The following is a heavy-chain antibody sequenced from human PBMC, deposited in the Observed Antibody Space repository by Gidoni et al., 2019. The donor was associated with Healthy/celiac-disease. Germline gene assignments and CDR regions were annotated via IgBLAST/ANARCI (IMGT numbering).Heavy chain of an antibody. CDR2: IWYDGSNK. J-gene: IGHJ3*02. Sequence: QVQLVESGGGVVQPGRSLRLSCAASGFPFSSYGMHWVRQAPGKGLEWVAVIWYDGSNKYYADSVKGRFTISRDNSKNTLYLQMNSLRAEDTAVYYCATDSKLRYFDWLLPHGGSGAFDIWGQGTMVTVSS. CDR3: ATDSKLRYFDWLLPHGGSGAFDI. V-gene: IGHV3-33*01. D-gene: IGHD3-9*01. CDR1: GFPFSSYG.